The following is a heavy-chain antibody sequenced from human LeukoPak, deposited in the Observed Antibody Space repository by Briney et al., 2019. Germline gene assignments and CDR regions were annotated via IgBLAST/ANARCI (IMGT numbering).Heavy chain of an antibody. CDR1: GFTFSSYA. Sequence: GGSLRFSCAASGFTFSSYAMSWVRQAPGKGLEWVSAISGSGGSTYYADSVKGRFTISRDNSKNTLYLQMNRLRAEDTAVYHCAKDRAKVVVMYYFDYWGQGTLVTVSS. CDR3: AKDRAKVVVMYYFDY. CDR2: ISGSGGST. V-gene: IGHV3-23*01. D-gene: IGHD3-22*01. J-gene: IGHJ4*02.